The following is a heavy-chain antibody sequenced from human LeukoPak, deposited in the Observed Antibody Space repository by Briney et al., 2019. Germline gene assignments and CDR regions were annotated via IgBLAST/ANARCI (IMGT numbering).Heavy chain of an antibody. CDR1: GFTFSITW. D-gene: IGHD2-2*01. CDR2: ISSDGSST. V-gene: IGHV3-74*03. Sequence: GGSLRLSCAASGFTFSITWMHWVRQPRGKGLVWVARISSDGSSTTYAESVKGRFTISRDNAKNTLYLQMNSLRAEDTAVYYCARDWYHAIDYWGQGTLVTVSS. J-gene: IGHJ4*02. CDR3: ARDWYHAIDY.